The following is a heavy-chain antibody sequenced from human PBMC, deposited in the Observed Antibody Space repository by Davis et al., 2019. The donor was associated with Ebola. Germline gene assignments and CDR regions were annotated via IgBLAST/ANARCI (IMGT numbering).Heavy chain of an antibody. CDR1: GGSISSGDYF. J-gene: IGHJ6*02. CDR2: IHYRGST. D-gene: IGHD2-21*02. CDR3: ARAAVVVTDILYYYYGMEV. V-gene: IGHV4-30-4*01. Sequence: MPSETLSLTCTVSGGSISSGDYFWSWIRQPPGKGLEWIGYIHYRGSTYYNPSLKSRVTISVDTSKNQFSLNLSSVTAADTAVYYCARAAVVVTDILYYYYGMEVWGQGTTVTVSS.